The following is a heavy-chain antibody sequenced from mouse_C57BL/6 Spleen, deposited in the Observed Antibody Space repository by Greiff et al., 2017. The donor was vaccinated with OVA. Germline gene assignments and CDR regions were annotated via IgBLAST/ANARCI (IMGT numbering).Heavy chain of an antibody. D-gene: IGHD2-4*01. J-gene: IGHJ1*03. CDR1: GYTFTSYW. CDR3: ARGHDCDGRYFDV. V-gene: IGHV1-59*01. Sequence: QVQLQQPGAELVRPGTSVKLSCKASGYTFTSYWMHWVKQRPGQGLEWIGVIDPSDSYTNYNQKFKGKATLTVDTSSSTAYMQLSSLTSEDSAVYYCARGHDCDGRYFDVWGTGTTVTVSS. CDR2: IDPSDSYT.